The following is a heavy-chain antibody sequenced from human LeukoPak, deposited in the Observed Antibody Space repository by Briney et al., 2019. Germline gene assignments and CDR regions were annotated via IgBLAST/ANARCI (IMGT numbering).Heavy chain of an antibody. CDR2: ISSSSSYI. J-gene: IGHJ3*02. Sequence: GGSLRLSCAASRFTFSRYSMNWVRQAPGKGREWVSSISSSSSYIDYADSLKGRFTIARDNAKNSLYLQMNSLRAEDTAVYYCARARDHISSWPNDAFDIWGQGTMVTVS. CDR1: RFTFSRYS. D-gene: IGHD6-13*01. V-gene: IGHV3-21*01. CDR3: ARARDHISSWPNDAFDI.